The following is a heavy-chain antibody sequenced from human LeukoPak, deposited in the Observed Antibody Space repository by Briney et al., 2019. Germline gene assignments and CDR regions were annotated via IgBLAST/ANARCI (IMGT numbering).Heavy chain of an antibody. J-gene: IGHJ4*02. CDR3: ATAGGQGEMATITSY. D-gene: IGHD5-24*01. CDR2: FDPEDGET. CDR1: GYTLTELS. V-gene: IGHV1-24*01. Sequence: GASVKVSCKVSGYTLTELSMHWVRQAPGKGLEWMGGFDPEDGETIYAQKFQGRVTMTEDTSTDTAYMELSSLRSEDTAVYYCATAGGQGEMATITSYWGQGTLVTVSS.